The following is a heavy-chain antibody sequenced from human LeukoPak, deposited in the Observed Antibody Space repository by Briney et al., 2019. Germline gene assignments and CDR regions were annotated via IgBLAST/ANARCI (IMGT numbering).Heavy chain of an antibody. D-gene: IGHD2-21*02. J-gene: IGHJ4*02. CDR2: ISGSGGNT. Sequence: GGSLRLSCAASGFTFNSYAMSWVRQAPGKGLEWVSGISGSGGNTYYADSVKGRFTISRDNSKNTLYLQMNSLRAEDTAVYYCAKGDFARPFDYWGQGTLVTVSS. CDR3: AKGDFARPFDY. CDR1: GFTFNSYA. V-gene: IGHV3-23*01.